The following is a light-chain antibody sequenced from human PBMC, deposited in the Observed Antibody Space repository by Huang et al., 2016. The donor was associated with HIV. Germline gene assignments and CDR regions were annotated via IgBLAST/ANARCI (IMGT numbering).Light chain of an antibody. J-gene: IGKJ1*01. CDR1: HNVTNDY. CDR2: GSS. Sequence: EIALTQSPDTLSLSPGVRGALSCRASHNVTNDYLAWYQHKSGQAPRLLIYGSSGRATGTPARFSGSGSGTDFSLTIDTVKPEDFASYYCQQYSTSPWTFGPGTKLEIK. V-gene: IGKV3-20*01. CDR3: QQYSTSPWT.